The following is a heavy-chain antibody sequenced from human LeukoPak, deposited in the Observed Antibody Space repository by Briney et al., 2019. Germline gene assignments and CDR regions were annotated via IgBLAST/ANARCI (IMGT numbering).Heavy chain of an antibody. CDR3: ASRSSIWSGYQDTLYYFDS. J-gene: IGHJ4*02. Sequence: SETLSLTCTVSGGSVSSYYWSWIRQPPGKRLEWIGHIYYSGSTNYNPSLKSRVTISVDTSKNQFSLKLSSVTAADTAVYYCASRSSIWSGYQDTLYYFDSWGQGTLVTVSS. CDR2: IYYSGST. D-gene: IGHD3-3*01. CDR1: GGSVSSYY. V-gene: IGHV4-59*02.